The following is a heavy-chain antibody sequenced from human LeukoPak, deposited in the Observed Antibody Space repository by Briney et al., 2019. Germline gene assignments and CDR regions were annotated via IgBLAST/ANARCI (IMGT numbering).Heavy chain of an antibody. CDR2: ISDSGGST. CDR3: ARYSSGWSEGYYFDY. V-gene: IGHV3-23*01. D-gene: IGHD6-19*01. CDR1: GFTFSSYA. J-gene: IGHJ4*02. Sequence: GGSLRLSCAASGFTFSSYAMSWVRQAPGKGLEWVSIISDSGGSTYYADSVKGRFTISRDNSKNTLYLQMNSLRAEDTAVYYCARYSSGWSEGYYFDYWGQGTLVTVSS.